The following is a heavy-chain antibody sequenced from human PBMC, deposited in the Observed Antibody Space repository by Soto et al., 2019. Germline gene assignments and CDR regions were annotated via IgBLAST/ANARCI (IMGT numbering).Heavy chain of an antibody. V-gene: IGHV4-34*01. CDR1: GGSFSGYY. J-gene: IGHJ6*02. CDR3: ARNRGGYGVYYYGMDV. Sequence: SESLSLTCAVYGGSFSGYYWSWIRQPPGKGLEWIGEINHSGSTNYNPSLKSRVTISVDTSKNQFSLKLSSVTAADTAVYYCARNRGGYGVYYYGMDVWGQGNTVTVSS. D-gene: IGHD5-12*01. CDR2: INHSGST.